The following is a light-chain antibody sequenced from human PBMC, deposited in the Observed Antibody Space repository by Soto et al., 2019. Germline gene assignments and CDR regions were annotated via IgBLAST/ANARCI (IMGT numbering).Light chain of an antibody. CDR3: CSYADSDTLVV. J-gene: IGLJ2*01. CDR1: SSDIGGYNY. CDR2: DVT. Sequence: QSALTQPASVSGSPGQSITISCTGSSSDIGGYNYVSWYQQLPGKVPKLLIYDVTNRPSGVSSRFSGSKSGNTASLTISGLQAEDEAEYFCCSYADSDTLVVFGGGTKVTVL. V-gene: IGLV2-14*03.